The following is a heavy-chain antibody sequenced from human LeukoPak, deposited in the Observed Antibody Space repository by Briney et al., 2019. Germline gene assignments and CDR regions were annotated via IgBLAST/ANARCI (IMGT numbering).Heavy chain of an antibody. CDR1: RDSVYSNSAA. CDR3: ARASSGYYYLFDY. Sequence: SQTLSLTCAISRDSVYSNSAAWNWIRQSPSGGLEWLGRTYYRSKRYNDYAVSVKSRITINPDTSKNQFSLQLNSVTPEDTAVYYCARASSGYYYLFDYWGQGTLVTVSS. CDR2: TYYRSKRYN. V-gene: IGHV6-1*01. J-gene: IGHJ4*02. D-gene: IGHD3-22*01.